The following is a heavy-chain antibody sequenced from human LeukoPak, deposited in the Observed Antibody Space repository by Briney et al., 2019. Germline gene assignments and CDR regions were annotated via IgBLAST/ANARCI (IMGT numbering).Heavy chain of an antibody. CDR3: ASSLAARLNYYYYMDV. V-gene: IGHV3-33*03. CDR1: GFNFGIYG. D-gene: IGHD6-6*01. Sequence: GTSLRLSCTASGFNFGIYGMHWVRQAPGKGLEWVAVMWDDGTNEYYVESVKGRFTISRDNGKRTLYLQMNSLRVEDTAVYYCASSLAARLNYYYYMDVWGKGTTVTVSS. CDR2: MWDDGTNE. J-gene: IGHJ6*03.